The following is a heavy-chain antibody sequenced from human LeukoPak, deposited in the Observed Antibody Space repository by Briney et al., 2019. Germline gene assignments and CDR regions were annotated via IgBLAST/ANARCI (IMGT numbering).Heavy chain of an antibody. CDR1: GGSISSSNW. CDR2: IYHSGST. V-gene: IGHV4-4*02. J-gene: IGHJ1*01. Sequence: SGTLSLTCAVSGGSISSSNWWSWVRQPPGKGLEWIGEIYHSGSTNYSPSLKSRVTISVDKSKNQFSLKLSSVTAADTAVYYCARSGIVGATTVQHWGQGTLVTVSS. CDR3: ARSGIVGATTVQH. D-gene: IGHD1-26*01.